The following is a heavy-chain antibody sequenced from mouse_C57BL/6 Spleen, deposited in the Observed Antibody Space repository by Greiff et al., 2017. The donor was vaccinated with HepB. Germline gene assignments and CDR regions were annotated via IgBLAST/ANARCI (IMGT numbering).Heavy chain of an antibody. Sequence: QVQLQQPGAELVRPGSSVKLSCKASGYTFTSYWMDWVKQRPGQGLEWIGNIYPSDSETHYNQKFKDKATLTVDKSSSTAYMQLSSLTSEDSAVYYWARYGSGYDAMDYWGQGTSVTVSS. D-gene: IGHD3-2*02. CDR3: ARYGSGYDAMDY. J-gene: IGHJ4*01. CDR1: GYTFTSYW. CDR2: IYPSDSET. V-gene: IGHV1-61*01.